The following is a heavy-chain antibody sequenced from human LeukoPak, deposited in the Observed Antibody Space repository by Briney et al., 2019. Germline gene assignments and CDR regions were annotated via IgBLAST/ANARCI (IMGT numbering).Heavy chain of an antibody. Sequence: PSGTLSLTCAVSGDSITSSSWWSWVRQPPGEGLDWIGEIHHGGSTNYSPSLRSRVTISVDKSNNQFSLILNSVTAADTAVYYCAREKEATDAFDIWGQGTMVTVSS. J-gene: IGHJ3*02. D-gene: IGHD5-12*01. CDR1: GDSITSSSW. V-gene: IGHV4-4*02. CDR3: AREKEATDAFDI. CDR2: IHHGGST.